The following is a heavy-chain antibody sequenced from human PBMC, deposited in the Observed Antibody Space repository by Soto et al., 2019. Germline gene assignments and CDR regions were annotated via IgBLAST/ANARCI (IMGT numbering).Heavy chain of an antibody. CDR2: ISHDGFSQ. Sequence: QVQLVESGGGVVQPGTSLRLSCVVSGFTLSNTGVHWVRQAPGKGLEWVAMISHDGFSQYYLDSVKGRFTISRDNSKNTFYLQMHSLRPEDTSVYYCAKDWGSSGWYNWFDSWGQGTLVTVSS. CDR3: AKDWGSSGWYNWFDS. CDR1: GFTLSNTG. D-gene: IGHD6-19*01. V-gene: IGHV3-30*18. J-gene: IGHJ5*01.